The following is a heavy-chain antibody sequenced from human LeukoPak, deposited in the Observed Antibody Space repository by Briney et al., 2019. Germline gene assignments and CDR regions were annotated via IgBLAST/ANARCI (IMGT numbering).Heavy chain of an antibody. CDR2: ISGSGGSA. J-gene: IGHJ4*02. Sequence: GGSLRLSCAASGFTFSSYAMSWVRQAPGKGLEWVSAISGSGGSAYYADSVKGRFTISRDNSKNTLYLQMNSLRAEDTAVYYCASDYGSGSYYPTLLDYWGQGTLVTVSS. D-gene: IGHD3-10*01. V-gene: IGHV3-23*01. CDR1: GFTFSSYA. CDR3: ASDYGSGSYYPTLLDY.